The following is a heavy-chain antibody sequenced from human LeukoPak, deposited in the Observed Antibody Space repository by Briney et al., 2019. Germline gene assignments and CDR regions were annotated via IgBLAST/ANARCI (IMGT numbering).Heavy chain of an antibody. V-gene: IGHV4-4*07. Sequence: SETLSLTCSVSGGSISSYYWSWIRQPAGKGLERIGRIYTSGSTNYNPSLKSRVTISVDKSKNQFSLKLSSVTAADTAVYYCARGSSSWYGFDYWGQGTLVTVSS. J-gene: IGHJ4*02. CDR3: ARGSSSWYGFDY. CDR1: GGSISSYY. CDR2: IYTSGST. D-gene: IGHD6-13*01.